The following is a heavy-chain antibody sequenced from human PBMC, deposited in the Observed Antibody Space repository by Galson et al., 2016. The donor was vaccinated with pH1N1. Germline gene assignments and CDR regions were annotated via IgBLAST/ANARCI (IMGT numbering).Heavy chain of an antibody. D-gene: IGHD6-13*01. CDR1: GYTFTNYG. CDR3: ARDPWGSSSWYDY. CDR2: ISAYNGNT. Sequence: SVKDSCKASGYTFTNYGISWVRQAPGQGLEWMGWISAYNGNTNYAQKRQGRVTMTTAKSTSTAYMELRILRSADSAVYYCARDPWGSSSWYDYWGQGTLVTVSS. J-gene: IGHJ4*02. V-gene: IGHV1-18*01.